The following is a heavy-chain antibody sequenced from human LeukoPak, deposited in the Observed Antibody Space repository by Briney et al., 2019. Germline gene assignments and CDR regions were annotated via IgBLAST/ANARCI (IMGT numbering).Heavy chain of an antibody. D-gene: IGHD3-3*01. J-gene: IGHJ6*02. V-gene: IGHV3-7*01. CDR1: GFTFSSYW. CDR2: IKQDGSEK. CDR3: ARVLDVPNPYYDFWSGYYYYYGMDV. Sequence: PGGSLRLSCAASGFTFSSYWMSWVRQAPGKGLEWVANIKQDGSEKYYVDSVKGRFTISRDNAKNSLYLQMNSLRAEDTAVYYCARVLDVPNPYYDFWSGYYYYYGMDVWGQGTTVTVPS.